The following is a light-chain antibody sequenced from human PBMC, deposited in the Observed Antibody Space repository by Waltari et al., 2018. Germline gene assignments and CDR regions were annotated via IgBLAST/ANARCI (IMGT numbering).Light chain of an antibody. CDR1: SSDVGGYNY. J-gene: IGLJ2*01. CDR2: EVS. CDR3: SSYTSSIYPVV. Sequence: QSALTQPASVSGSPGQSITISCTGTSSDVGGYNYVPWYQQHPGKAPKLMIFEVSNRPSGVSNRFFGSKSGNTASLTISGLQAEDEADYYCSSYTSSIYPVVFGGGTKLTVL. V-gene: IGLV2-14*01.